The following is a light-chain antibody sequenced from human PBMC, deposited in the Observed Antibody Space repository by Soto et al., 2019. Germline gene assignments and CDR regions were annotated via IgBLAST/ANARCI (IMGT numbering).Light chain of an antibody. V-gene: IGKV3-15*01. CDR1: QSVSIK. J-gene: IGKJ5*01. Sequence: EIVMTQSPATLSVSPGERATLSCRASQSVSIKLAWYQKKPGQAPRLLIYDTSTRATGIPARFSGRGSGTEFTLTLSSLQSEDFAVYYCQQYNNWPPLTFGQGTRLEIK. CDR3: QQYNNWPPLT. CDR2: DTS.